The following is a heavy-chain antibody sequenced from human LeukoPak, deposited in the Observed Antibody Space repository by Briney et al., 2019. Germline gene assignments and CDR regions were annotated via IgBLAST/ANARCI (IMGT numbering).Heavy chain of an antibody. CDR2: ISSSGGTT. V-gene: IGHV3-23*01. Sequence: PGGSLRLSCAASGFTLSSYAMSWVRQAPGKGLEWVSAISSSGGTTYYADSVKGRFTISRDNSNNTLFLQMNSLRAEDTTAYYCTKKSSGWHGEDYWGQGTLVTVSS. CDR1: GFTLSSYA. CDR3: TKKSSGWHGEDY. J-gene: IGHJ4*02. D-gene: IGHD6-19*01.